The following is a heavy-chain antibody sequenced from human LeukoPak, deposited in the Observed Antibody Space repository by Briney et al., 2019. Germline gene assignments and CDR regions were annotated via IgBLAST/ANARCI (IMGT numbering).Heavy chain of an antibody. J-gene: IGHJ4*02. CDR3: ARDFSIAAAGAFFDY. CDR2: IISSSSYI. CDR1: GFTFSSYS. V-gene: IGHV3-21*01. D-gene: IGHD6-13*01. Sequence: PGGSLRLSFAASGFTFSSYSMNWVRQAPGKGLGWGSCIISSSSYIYYADSVKGRFPISRDNAKNSLYLQMNSLRAEDRAVYYCARDFSIAAAGAFFDYWGQGTLVTVSS.